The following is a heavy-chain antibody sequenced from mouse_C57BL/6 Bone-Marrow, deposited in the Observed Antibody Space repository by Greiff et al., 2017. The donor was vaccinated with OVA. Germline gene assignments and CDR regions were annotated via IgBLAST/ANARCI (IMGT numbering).Heavy chain of an antibody. CDR2: IDPNSGGT. CDR1: GYTFTSYW. V-gene: IGHV1-72*01. J-gene: IGHJ4*01. D-gene: IGHD2-2*01. CDR3: ARRDGYDYAMED. Sequence: QVQLQQPGAELVKPGASVKLSCKASGYTFTSYWMHWVKQRPGRGLEWIGRIDPNSGGTKYNEKFKSKATLTVDTPSSTAYMQLSSLTSEDTAVYYCARRDGYDYAMEDWGQGTSVTVSS.